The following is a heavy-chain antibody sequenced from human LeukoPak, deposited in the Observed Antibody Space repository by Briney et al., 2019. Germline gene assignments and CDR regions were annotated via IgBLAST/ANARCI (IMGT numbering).Heavy chain of an antibody. V-gene: IGHV3-48*03. Sequence: PGGSLRLSCAASGFTFSSYEMNWVRQAPGKGLEWVSYISSSGSTIYYADSVKGRFTISRDNAKNSLYLQMNSLRAEDTAVYYCARSFLKYYYDSSGFFDYWGQGTLVTVSS. CDR3: ARSFLKYYYDSSGFFDY. J-gene: IGHJ4*02. CDR1: GFTFSSYE. D-gene: IGHD3-22*01. CDR2: ISSSGSTI.